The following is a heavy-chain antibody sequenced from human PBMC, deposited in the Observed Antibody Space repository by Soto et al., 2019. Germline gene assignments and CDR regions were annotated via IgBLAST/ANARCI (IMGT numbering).Heavy chain of an antibody. J-gene: IGHJ6*02. Sequence: SETLSLTCTVSGGSISSYYWSWIRQPPGKGLEWIGYIYYSGSTNYNPSLKSRVTISVDTSKNQFSLKLSSVTAADTAVYYCARDVAAAAAGHYYYYYGMDVWGQGTTVTVSS. CDR3: ARDVAAAAAGHYYYYYGMDV. CDR2: IYYSGST. V-gene: IGHV4-59*12. CDR1: GGSISSYY. D-gene: IGHD6-13*01.